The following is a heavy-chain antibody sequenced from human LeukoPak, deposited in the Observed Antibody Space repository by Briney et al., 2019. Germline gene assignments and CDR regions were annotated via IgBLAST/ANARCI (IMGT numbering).Heavy chain of an antibody. CDR1: GFTFSSYG. Sequence: GGSLRLFCAASGFTFSSYGMHWVRQAPGKGLEWVAVIWYDGSNKYYADSVKGRFTISRDNSKNTLYLQMNSLRAEDTAVYYCARVGATTDGAYYYYGMDVWGQGTTVTVSS. CDR2: IWYDGSNK. D-gene: IGHD1-26*01. V-gene: IGHV3-33*01. J-gene: IGHJ6*02. CDR3: ARVGATTDGAYYYYGMDV.